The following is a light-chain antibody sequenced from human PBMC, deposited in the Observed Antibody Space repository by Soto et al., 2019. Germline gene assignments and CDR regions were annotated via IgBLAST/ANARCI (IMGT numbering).Light chain of an antibody. CDR2: HVS. CDR3: ISYTPSSTYV. V-gene: IGLV2-14*01. Sequence: QSVLTQPASVSGSPGQSITIPCTGTSSDVGGYNYVSWYQQHPGKAPKLMIYHVSNRPSGVSYRFSGSKSGNTAFLTISGLQAEDEADYYCISYTPSSTYVFGTGTKVTVL. J-gene: IGLJ1*01. CDR1: SSDVGGYNY.